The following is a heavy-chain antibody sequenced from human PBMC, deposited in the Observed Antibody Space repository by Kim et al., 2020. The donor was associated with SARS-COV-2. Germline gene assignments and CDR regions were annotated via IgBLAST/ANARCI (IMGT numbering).Heavy chain of an antibody. Sequence: SLTSRVTISVDTSKNQFSLKLSSVTAADTAVYYCARGQENYGSGSYYFDYWGQGTLVTVSS. CDR3: ARGQENYGSGSYYFDY. V-gene: IGHV4-39*01. J-gene: IGHJ4*02. D-gene: IGHD3-10*01.